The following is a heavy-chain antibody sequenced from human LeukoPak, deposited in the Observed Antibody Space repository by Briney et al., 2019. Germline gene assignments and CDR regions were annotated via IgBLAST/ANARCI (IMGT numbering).Heavy chain of an antibody. V-gene: IGHV4-4*07. CDR2: IYTSGST. Sequence: SETLSLTCTVSGGSISSYYWSWIRQPAGKGLEWIGRIYTSGSTNYNPSLKGRVTISVDTSKNQFSLKLSSVTAADTAVYYCARGAGSWTYYYYGMDVWGQGTTVTVSS. CDR1: GGSISSYY. J-gene: IGHJ6*02. CDR3: ARGAGSWTYYYYGMDV. D-gene: IGHD6-13*01.